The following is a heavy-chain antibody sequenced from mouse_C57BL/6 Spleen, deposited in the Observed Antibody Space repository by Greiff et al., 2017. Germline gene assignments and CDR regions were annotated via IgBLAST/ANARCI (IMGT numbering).Heavy chain of an antibody. V-gene: IGHV2-6*01. CDR3: ATLGNGAWFAY. CDR1: GFSLTSYG. Sequence: QVQLQQSGPGLVAPSQSLSITCTVSGFSLTSYGVDWVRQSPGKGLEWLGVIWGVGSTNYNSALKSRLSISKDNSKSQVFLKMNSLQTDDTAMYYCATLGNGAWFAYWGQGTLVTVSA. D-gene: IGHD2-1*01. CDR2: IWGVGST. J-gene: IGHJ3*01.